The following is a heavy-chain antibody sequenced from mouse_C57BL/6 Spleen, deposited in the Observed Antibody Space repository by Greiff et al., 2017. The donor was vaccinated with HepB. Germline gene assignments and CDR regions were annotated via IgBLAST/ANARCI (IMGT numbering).Heavy chain of an antibody. CDR2: IYPGSGNT. D-gene: IGHD1-1*01. V-gene: IGHV1-76*01. CDR3: ARADYYGSSYWYFDV. CDR1: GYTFTDYY. J-gene: IGHJ1*03. Sequence: VQLQQSGAELVRPGASVKLSCKASGYTFTDYYINWVKQRPGQGLEWIARIYPGSGNTYYNEKFKGKATLTAEKSSSTAYMQLSSLTSEDSAVYFCARADYYGSSYWYFDVWGTGTTVTVSS.